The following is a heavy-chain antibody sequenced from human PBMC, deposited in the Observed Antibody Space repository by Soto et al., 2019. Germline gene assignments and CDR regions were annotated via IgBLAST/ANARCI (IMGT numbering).Heavy chain of an antibody. CDR3: ARGGWLGFVYYGMDV. CDR2: INHSGST. Sequence: QVQLQQWGAGLLKPSETLSLTCAVYGGSFSGYYWSWIRQPPGKGLEWIGEINHSGSTNYNPSLKSRVTISVDTSKNQFSLKLSSVTAADTAVYYCARGGWLGFVYYGMDVWGQGTTVTVSS. V-gene: IGHV4-34*01. J-gene: IGHJ6*02. D-gene: IGHD6-19*01. CDR1: GGSFSGYY.